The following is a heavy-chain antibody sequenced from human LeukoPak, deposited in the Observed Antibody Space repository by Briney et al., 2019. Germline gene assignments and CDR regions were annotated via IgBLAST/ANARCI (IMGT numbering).Heavy chain of an antibody. D-gene: IGHD2-15*01. Sequence: SETLSLTCAVYGGSFSGYYWSWIRQPPGKGPEWIGEINHSGSTNYNPSLKSRVTISVDTSKNQISLKLSSVTAADTAVYYCARGVVVVVAATPRGYYYYGMDVWGQGTTVTVSS. J-gene: IGHJ6*02. CDR3: ARGVVVVVAATPRGYYYYGMDV. V-gene: IGHV4-34*01. CDR1: GGSFSGYY. CDR2: INHSGST.